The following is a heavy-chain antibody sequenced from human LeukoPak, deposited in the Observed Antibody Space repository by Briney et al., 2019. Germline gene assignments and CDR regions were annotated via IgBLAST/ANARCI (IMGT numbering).Heavy chain of an antibody. CDR1: GFTFSGSG. J-gene: IGHJ6*03. Sequence: GGSLRLSCAASGFTFSGSGMHWVRQASGKGLEWVGRIRSKANNYATAYAASVKGRFTISRDDSKNTAYLQMNSLRAEDTAVYYCARGLGEPLNYYYYMDVWGKGTTVTISS. D-gene: IGHD3-10*01. V-gene: IGHV3-73*01. CDR3: ARGLGEPLNYYYYMDV. CDR2: IRSKANNYAT.